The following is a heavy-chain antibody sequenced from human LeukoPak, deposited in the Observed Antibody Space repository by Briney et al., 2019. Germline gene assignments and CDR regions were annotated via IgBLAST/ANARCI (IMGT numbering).Heavy chain of an antibody. CDR2: IIPILGIA. J-gene: IGHJ4*02. Sequence: SVKDSCKASGGTFSSYTISWVRQAPGQGLEWMGRIIPILGIANYAQKFQGRVTITADKSTSTAYMELSSLRSEDTAVYYCARDCSGGSCYDYWGQGTLVTVSS. CDR1: GGTFSSYT. D-gene: IGHD2-15*01. CDR3: ARDCSGGSCYDY. V-gene: IGHV1-69*04.